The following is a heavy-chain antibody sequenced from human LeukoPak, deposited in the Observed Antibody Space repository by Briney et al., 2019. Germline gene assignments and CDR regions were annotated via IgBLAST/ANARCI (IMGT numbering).Heavy chain of an antibody. CDR1: GFPFSIYA. D-gene: IGHD4-11*01. Sequence: GGPLRLPCSASGFPFSIYAMYWPRHAPGKGLEYVSVITSNGGTTYSADSVKGRFTISRYNSKKTLYLQMSSLRPEYTAVYYCVKDSNIHNYWGQGTLVTVSS. V-gene: IGHV3-64D*09. CDR2: ITSNGGTT. J-gene: IGHJ4*02. CDR3: VKDSNIHNY.